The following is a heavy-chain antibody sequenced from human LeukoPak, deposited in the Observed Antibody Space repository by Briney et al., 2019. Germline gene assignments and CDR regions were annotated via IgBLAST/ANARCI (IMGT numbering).Heavy chain of an antibody. CDR2: ISSSSSYI. V-gene: IGHV3-21*01. D-gene: IGHD3-22*01. CDR1: GLTFSSYS. Sequence: PGGSLRLSCAASGLTFSSYSMNWVRQAPGKGLEWVSSISSSSSYIYYADSVKGRFTISRDNAKNSLYLQMNSLRAEDTAVYYCARDGGYDSSGYSLPDAFDIWGQGTMVTVSS. CDR3: ARDGGYDSSGYSLPDAFDI. J-gene: IGHJ3*02.